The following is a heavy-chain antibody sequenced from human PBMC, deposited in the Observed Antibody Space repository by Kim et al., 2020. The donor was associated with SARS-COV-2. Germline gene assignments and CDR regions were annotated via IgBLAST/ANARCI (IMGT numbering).Heavy chain of an antibody. CDR2: ISGGSESL. V-gene: IGHV3-9*01. Sequence: GGSLRLSCAASGFTFDNYAMHWVRQAPGKGLEWVSGISGGSESLAYADSVKGRFTISRDNAKNSLYLQMDSLRPADTAFYFCARDNYAIFGADLDIWGQGTMVTVSS. CDR1: GFTFDNYA. CDR3: ARDNYAIFGADLDI. J-gene: IGHJ1*01. D-gene: IGHD3-3*01.